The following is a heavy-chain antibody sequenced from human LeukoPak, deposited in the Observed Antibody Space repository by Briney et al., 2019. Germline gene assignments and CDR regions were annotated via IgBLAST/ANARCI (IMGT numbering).Heavy chain of an antibody. CDR3: AGRYLYYYYYYMDV. D-gene: IGHD2-2*02. V-gene: IGHV4-34*01. CDR2: VNHTGST. CDR1: GGSFSGYF. Sequence: PETLSLTCAVYGGSFSGYFWNWIRQPPGKGLEWIGEVNHTGSTNYNPSLKSRVTISVDTSKNQFSLKLTSMTAADTAVYYCAGRYLYYYYYYMDVWGKGTTVTVSS. J-gene: IGHJ6*03.